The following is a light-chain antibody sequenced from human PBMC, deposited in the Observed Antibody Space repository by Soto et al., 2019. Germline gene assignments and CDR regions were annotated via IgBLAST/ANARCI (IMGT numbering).Light chain of an antibody. CDR1: QSISSW. V-gene: IGKV1-5*01. J-gene: IGKJ3*01. CDR2: AAS. CDR3: QQVNSYPPLT. Sequence: DIQLTQSPATLSVSLGDRVTISCRASQSISSWLAWYQQKPGKAHKPLIYAASTLQSGVRSRFSGSGSGTNFTLTISSLQPEDFAIYYCQQVNSYPPLTFGPGTKVDIK.